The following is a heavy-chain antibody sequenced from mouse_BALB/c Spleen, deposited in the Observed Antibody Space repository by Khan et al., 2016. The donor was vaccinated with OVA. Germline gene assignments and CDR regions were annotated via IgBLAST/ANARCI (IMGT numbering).Heavy chain of an antibody. J-gene: IGHJ3*01. CDR2: ISSAGSYT. Sequence: EVELVESGGDLVKPGGSLKLSCAASGFTFSNYDMSWVRQTPDKRLEWVATISSAGSYTYYSDSVKGRFTISRDNAKNTMNLQMSSLQSEDTAMDYCASRGYDEAWFAYWGQGTLVTVSA. V-gene: IGHV5-6*01. CDR1: GFTFSNYD. D-gene: IGHD2-2*01. CDR3: ASRGYDEAWFAY.